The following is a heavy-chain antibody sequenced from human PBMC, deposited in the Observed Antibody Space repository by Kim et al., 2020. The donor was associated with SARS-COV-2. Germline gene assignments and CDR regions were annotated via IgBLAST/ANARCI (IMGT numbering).Heavy chain of an antibody. CDR2: INTNTGGT. V-gene: IGHV1-2*02. CDR1: GYTFTGYF. Sequence: ASVKVSCKASGYTFTGYFMHWVRRAPGQGLEWMGWINTNTGGTNYAQRFQGRVTMTRDTSISTAYVELTRLRSDDTAVYYCARYWTSPGDAFDIWDQGSMVTVSS. CDR3: ARYWTSPGDAFDI. J-gene: IGHJ3*02. D-gene: IGHD1-1*01.